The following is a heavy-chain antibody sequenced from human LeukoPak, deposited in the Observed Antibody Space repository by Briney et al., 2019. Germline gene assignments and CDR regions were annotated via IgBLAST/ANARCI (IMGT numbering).Heavy chain of an antibody. CDR3: ARQIVVVVAALDY. CDR2: ISTSSTTI. V-gene: IGHV3-48*01. CDR1: GFPFSNYD. D-gene: IGHD2-15*01. Sequence: PGGSLRLSCAASGFPFSNYDTNWVRQAPGKGLEWVSYISTSSTTIYYADSVKGRFTISRDNSKNTLYLQMNSLRAEDTAVYYCARQIVVVVAALDYWGQGTLVTVSS. J-gene: IGHJ4*02.